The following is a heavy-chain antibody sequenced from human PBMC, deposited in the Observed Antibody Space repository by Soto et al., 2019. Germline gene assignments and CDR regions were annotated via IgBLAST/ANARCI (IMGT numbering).Heavy chain of an antibody. CDR3: ARSMTTVTTSYYYYYMDV. CDR1: GGSISNGGYY. V-gene: IGHV4-31*03. CDR2: TYYSGST. J-gene: IGHJ6*03. D-gene: IGHD4-17*01. Sequence: QVQLQESGPGLVKPSQTLSLTCTVSGGSISNGGYYWSWIRQHPGKGLEWIGYTYYSGSTYYNPLLKSRATTSVDTSKNQFSLKLSSVTAADTAVYYCARSMTTVTTSYYYYYMDVWGKGTTVTVSS.